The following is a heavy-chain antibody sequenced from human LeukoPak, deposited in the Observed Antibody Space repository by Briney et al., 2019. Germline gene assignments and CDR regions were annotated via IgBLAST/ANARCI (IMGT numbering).Heavy chain of an antibody. J-gene: IGHJ4*02. CDR2: IIPIFGTA. D-gene: IGHD3-3*01. CDR1: GGTFSSYA. CDR3: ARDFVLLYDFWSGYPY. Sequence: GASVKVSCKASGGTFSSYAISWVRQAPGQGLEWMGGIIPIFGTANYAQKFQGRVTITADESTSTAYMELSSLRSEDTAVYYCARDFVLLYDFWSGYPYWGQGTLVTVSS. V-gene: IGHV1-69*13.